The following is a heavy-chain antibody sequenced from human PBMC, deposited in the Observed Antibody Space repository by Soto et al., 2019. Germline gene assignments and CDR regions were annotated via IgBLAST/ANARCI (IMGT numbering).Heavy chain of an antibody. V-gene: IGHV1-8*01. CDR3: AAPKYSSGWYHFDY. D-gene: IGHD6-19*01. J-gene: IGHJ4*02. CDR2: MNPNSGNT. Sequence: ASVKVSCKASGYTFTSYGINWVRQATGQGLEWMGWMNPNSGNTGYAQKFQGRVTMTRDTSASTAYMELSSLRSEDTAVYYCAAPKYSSGWYHFDYWGQGTLVTVSS. CDR1: GYTFTSYG.